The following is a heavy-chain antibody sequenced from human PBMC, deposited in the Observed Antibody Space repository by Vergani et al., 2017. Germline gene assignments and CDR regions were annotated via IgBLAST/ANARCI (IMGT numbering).Heavy chain of an antibody. D-gene: IGHD3-3*01. CDR2: FDPEDGET. Sequence: QVQLVQSGAEVKKPGASVKVSCKVSGYTLTELSMHWVRQAPGKGLEWMGGFDPEDGETIYAQKFQGRVTMTEDTSTSTAYMELRSLRSDDTAVYYCARSTIFGVPSPSGFDYWGQGTLVTVSS. CDR3: ARSTIFGVPSPSGFDY. J-gene: IGHJ4*02. V-gene: IGHV1-24*01. CDR1: GYTLTELS.